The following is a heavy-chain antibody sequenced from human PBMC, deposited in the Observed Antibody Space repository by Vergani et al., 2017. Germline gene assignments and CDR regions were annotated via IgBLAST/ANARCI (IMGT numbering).Heavy chain of an antibody. CDR2: IYNSGST. J-gene: IGHJ6*03. D-gene: IGHD3-16*01. CDR1: GDSIISRSYY. Sequence: QMQLQESGPGLVKASETLSLTCTVSGDSIISRSYYWGWIRQPPGKGLEWIGSIYNSGSTNYNPSLKSRVTMSVDTSKNQFSLKLSSVTAADTAVYYCARVIWGGDYYMDVWGKGTTVTVSS. CDR3: ARVIWGGDYYMDV. V-gene: IGHV4-39*07.